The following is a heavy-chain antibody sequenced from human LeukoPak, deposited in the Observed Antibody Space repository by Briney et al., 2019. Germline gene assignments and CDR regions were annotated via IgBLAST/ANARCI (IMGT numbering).Heavy chain of an antibody. V-gene: IGHV3-33*01. J-gene: IGHJ3*02. CDR1: GFTFSSYG. CDR2: IWYDGCDK. CDR3: AREKKDGFDI. Sequence: GVAVRLSCVASGFTFSSYGMHWVRQAPGKGLEWVAVIWYDGCDKYYADSVKGRFTISRDNFKNTLYLQMNSLGAEDTAVYYCAREKKDGFDIWGQGTMVTSST.